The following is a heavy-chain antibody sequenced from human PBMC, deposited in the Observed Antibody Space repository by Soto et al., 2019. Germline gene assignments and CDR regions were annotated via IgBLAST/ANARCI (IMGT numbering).Heavy chain of an antibody. Sequence: NPSETLSLTCTVSGGSISSYYWSWIRQPPGKGLEWIGYIYYSGSTNYNPSLKSRVTISVDTSKNQFSLKLSSVTAADTAVYYCAREGQYCSGGSCYNLFPFDPWGQGTLVTV. D-gene: IGHD2-15*01. CDR1: GGSISSYY. J-gene: IGHJ5*02. V-gene: IGHV4-59*01. CDR3: AREGQYCSGGSCYNLFPFDP. CDR2: IYYSGST.